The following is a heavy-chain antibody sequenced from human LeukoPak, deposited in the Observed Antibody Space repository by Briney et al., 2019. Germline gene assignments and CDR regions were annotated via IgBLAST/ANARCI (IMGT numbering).Heavy chain of an antibody. CDR3: AKEGELSVLIVVRTGLYYFDY. J-gene: IGHJ4*02. CDR2: IYSGGST. V-gene: IGHV3-53*01. D-gene: IGHD2-21*01. CDR1: GFTVSSNY. Sequence: PGGSLRLSCAASGFTVSSNYMSWVRQAPGKGLEWVSVIYSGGSTYYADSVKGRFTISRDNSKNTLYLQMNSLRAEDTAVYYCAKEGELSVLIVVRTGLYYFDYWGQGTLVTVSS.